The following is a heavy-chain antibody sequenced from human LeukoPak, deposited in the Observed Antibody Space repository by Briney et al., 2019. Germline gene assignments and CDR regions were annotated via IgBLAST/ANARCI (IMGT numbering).Heavy chain of an antibody. Sequence: GGSLRLSCAASGFTFSSYWMHWVRQAPGKGLEWVSYISSSGSTIHYADSVKGRFTISRDNAKNSLYLQMNSLRAEDTAVYYCARNQMYYMDVWGKGTTVTISS. CDR1: GFTFSSYW. CDR2: ISSSGSTI. V-gene: IGHV3-48*04. J-gene: IGHJ6*03. D-gene: IGHD5-24*01. CDR3: ARNQMYYMDV.